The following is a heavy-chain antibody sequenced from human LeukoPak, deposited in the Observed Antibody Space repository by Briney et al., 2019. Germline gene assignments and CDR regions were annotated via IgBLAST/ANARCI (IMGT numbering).Heavy chain of an antibody. D-gene: IGHD3-10*01. V-gene: IGHV3-73*01. J-gene: IGHJ4*02. CDR1: GFTFSGSA. Sequence: PGGSLRLSCAASGFTFSGSAMHWVRQTSGKGLEWVGRIRSKANSYATAYAASLKGRFTISRGDSKNTAYLEMNSLESEDTAVYYCARRVASGGSGVDYWGQGTLVTVSS. CDR3: ARRVASGGSGVDY. CDR2: IRSKANSYAT.